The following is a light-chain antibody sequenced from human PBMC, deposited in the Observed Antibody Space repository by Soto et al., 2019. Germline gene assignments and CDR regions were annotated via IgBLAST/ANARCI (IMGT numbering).Light chain of an antibody. V-gene: IGLV1-44*01. Sequence: QSVLTQPPSASGTPGQRVTISCSGSSSNIGSNTVNWYQQLPGTAPKLLIYSNNQRPPGVPDRFSGSKSGTSASLAISGLQSEDEADYYCAAWDXSLNGWVFGGGTQLTVL. CDR2: SNN. CDR1: SSNIGSNT. J-gene: IGLJ3*02. CDR3: AAWDXSLNGWV.